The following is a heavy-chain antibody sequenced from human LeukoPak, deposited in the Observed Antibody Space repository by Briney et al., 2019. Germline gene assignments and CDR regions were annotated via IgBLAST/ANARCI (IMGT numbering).Heavy chain of an antibody. CDR2: INPNSGGT. J-gene: IGHJ4*02. V-gene: IGHV1-2*02. Sequence: ASVKVFCKASGCTFTGYYMHWVRQAPGRGLEWMGWINPNSGGTNYAQKFQGRVTMTRDTSISTAYMELSRLRSDDTAVYYCARDLRRGSSSWYVSGGDYWGQGTLVTVSS. CDR3: ARDLRRGSSSWYVSGGDY. D-gene: IGHD6-13*01. CDR1: GCTFTGYY.